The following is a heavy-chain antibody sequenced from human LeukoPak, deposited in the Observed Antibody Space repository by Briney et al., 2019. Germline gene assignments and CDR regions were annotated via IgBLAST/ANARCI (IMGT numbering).Heavy chain of an antibody. CDR2: INPNSGGT. J-gene: IGHJ5*02. V-gene: IGHV1-2*02. D-gene: IGHD7-27*01. CDR1: GYAFTGYY. CDR3: ARDTNALTYWGWANWFDP. Sequence: ASVKVSCKASGYAFTGYYMHWVRQAPGQGLEWMGWINPNSGGTNYAQKFQGRVTMTRDASITTAYVDLSRLRSDDTAVYYCARDTNALTYWGWANWFDPWGQGTLVTVSS.